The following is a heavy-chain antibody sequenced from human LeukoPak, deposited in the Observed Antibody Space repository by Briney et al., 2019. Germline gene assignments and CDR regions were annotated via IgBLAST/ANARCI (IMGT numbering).Heavy chain of an antibody. CDR1: GFTFSTYW. V-gene: IGHV3-74*01. CDR2: INSDASRT. Sequence: GGSLRLSCAASGFTFSTYWMHWVRQAPGKGLVWVSSINSDASRTSHADSVKGRFTISRDNAKNTPYLQLNSLRAEDTAVYYCARGNYHGMDVWGQGTTVTVSS. J-gene: IGHJ6*02. D-gene: IGHD3-10*01. CDR3: ARGNYHGMDV.